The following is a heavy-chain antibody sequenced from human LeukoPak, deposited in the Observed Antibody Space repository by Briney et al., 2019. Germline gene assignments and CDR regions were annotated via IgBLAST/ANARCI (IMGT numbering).Heavy chain of an antibody. CDR1: GGSISNYF. CDR2: IYTSGST. V-gene: IGHV4-4*07. Sequence: PSETLSLTCTVSGGSISNYFWSWIRQPAGKGLEWIGRIYTSGSTDYNPSLKSRVTMSVDTSKNQFSLKLNSVTAADTAVYYCARGPRNIDWYSIDYWGQGTLATVSS. J-gene: IGHJ4*02. D-gene: IGHD3-9*01. CDR3: ARGPRNIDWYSIDY.